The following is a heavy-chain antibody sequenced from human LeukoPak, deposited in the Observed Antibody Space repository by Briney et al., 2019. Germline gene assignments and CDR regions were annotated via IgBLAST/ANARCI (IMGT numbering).Heavy chain of an antibody. CDR2: TWYDGSNK. CDR1: GFTFSSYG. J-gene: IGHJ5*02. D-gene: IGHD6-13*01. Sequence: GRSLRLSCAASGFTFSSYGMHWVRQAQGKGREWVAVTWYDGSNKYYAHSVRGRFTISTSNSKNKLYLQMKRLRAEDTAVYYWGRERVSWYINWLDPWGQGTLVTVSS. CDR3: GRERVSWYINWLDP. V-gene: IGHV3-33*01.